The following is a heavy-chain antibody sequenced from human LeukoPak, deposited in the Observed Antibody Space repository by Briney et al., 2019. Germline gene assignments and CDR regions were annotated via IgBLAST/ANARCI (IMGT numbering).Heavy chain of an antibody. CDR3: ARGRSTVNDFFDT. D-gene: IGHD4-17*01. CDR2: IFHGEST. Sequence: SETLSLTCAVSGGSISSGDYSWSWIRQPPGKGLEWIGYIFHGESTYYNPSLKSRVTISIDRSKDQFSLKLSAVTAADTAVYYCARGRSTVNDFFDTWGQGTMVTVSS. V-gene: IGHV4-30-2*01. CDR1: GGSISSGDYS. J-gene: IGHJ3*02.